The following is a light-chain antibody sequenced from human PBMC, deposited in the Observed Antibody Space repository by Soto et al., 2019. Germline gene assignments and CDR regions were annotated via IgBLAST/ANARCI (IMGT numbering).Light chain of an antibody. CDR1: QSVSSN. V-gene: IGKV3-15*01. Sequence: EIVMTQSPATLSVSPGERATLSCRASQSVSSNLAWYQQKPGQAPRLLIYGASTRATGISARFSGSGSGTEFTLTISSLQSEDFAVYYCQQYKNWPLTFGGGTKVEIK. CDR2: GAS. J-gene: IGKJ4*01. CDR3: QQYKNWPLT.